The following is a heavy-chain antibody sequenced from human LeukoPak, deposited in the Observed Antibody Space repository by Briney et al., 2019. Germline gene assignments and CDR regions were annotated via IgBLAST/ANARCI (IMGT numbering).Heavy chain of an antibody. J-gene: IGHJ4*02. V-gene: IGHV4-31*03. CDR2: IYYSGST. CDR1: GGSISSGGYY. CDR3: ARGIAVVDFSPDYFDY. D-gene: IGHD6-19*01. Sequence: SETLSLTCTVSGGSISSGGYYWSWIRQHPGKGLEWIGYIYYSGSTYYNPSLKSRVTISVDTSKNQFSLKLSSVTAADTAVYYCARGIAVVDFSPDYFDYWGQGTLVTVSS.